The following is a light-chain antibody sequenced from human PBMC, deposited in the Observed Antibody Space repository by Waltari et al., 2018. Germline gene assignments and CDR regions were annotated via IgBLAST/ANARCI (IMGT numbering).Light chain of an antibody. CDR2: GHN. Sequence: QSVLTQPPSASGTPGQRVTISCSGSSSNTGTHSVNWYQQLPGTAPKLLIYGHNQRPTGVPDRFSGSKSGSSASLAISGLQSEDEADYYCAAWDDSLSGLVFGGGTKVTVL. V-gene: IGLV1-44*01. CDR1: SSNTGTHS. CDR3: AAWDDSLSGLV. J-gene: IGLJ3*02.